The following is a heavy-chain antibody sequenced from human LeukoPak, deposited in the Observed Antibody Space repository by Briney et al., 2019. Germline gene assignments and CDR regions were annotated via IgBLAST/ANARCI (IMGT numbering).Heavy chain of an antibody. CDR1: GFTFSSYA. V-gene: IGHV3-23*01. CDR2: ISGSVRST. J-gene: IGHJ6*04. Sequence: GGSLRLSCAASGFTFSSYAMSWVRQAPGKGLEWVSAISGSVRSTYYSDSVKGRFTISKDTSKNTLYLQMNSLRAEDTAIYYCAELGITMIGGVWGKGTTVTISS. CDR3: AELGITMIGGV. D-gene: IGHD3-10*02.